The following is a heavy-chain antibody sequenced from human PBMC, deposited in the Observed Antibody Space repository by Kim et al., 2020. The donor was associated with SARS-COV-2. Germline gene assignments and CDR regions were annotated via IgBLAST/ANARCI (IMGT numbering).Heavy chain of an antibody. Sequence: YDAESVKGRFIISGDNSKNTLHLQMNKLRAEDTAIYFCVKDSYGYPYYFDHWGQGALVTVSS. D-gene: IGHD3-16*01. V-gene: IGHV3-23*01. CDR3: VKDSYGYPYYFDH. J-gene: IGHJ4*02.